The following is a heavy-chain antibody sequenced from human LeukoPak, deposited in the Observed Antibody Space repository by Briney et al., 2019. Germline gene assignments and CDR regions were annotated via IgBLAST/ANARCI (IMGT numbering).Heavy chain of an antibody. CDR1: GGSISSSNYY. J-gene: IGHJ5*02. V-gene: IGHV4-39*07. CDR3: ARLPT. CDR2: IYYSGST. Sequence: SETLSLTYTVSGGSISSSNYYWGWIRQPPGKGLEWIGNIYYSGSTYYNPSLKSRVTISVDTSKNQFSLKLSSVTAADTAVYYCARLPTWGQGTLVTVSS.